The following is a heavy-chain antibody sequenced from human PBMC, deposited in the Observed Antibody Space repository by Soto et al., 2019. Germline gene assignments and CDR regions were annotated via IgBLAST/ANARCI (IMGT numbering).Heavy chain of an antibody. CDR2: ISSSSSTI. CDR3: ARGPRIFSTAAAITRNFYYYYGMDV. V-gene: IGHV3-48*02. Sequence: GGSLRLSCAASGFTFSSYSMNWVRQAPGKGLEWVSYISSSSSTIYYADSVKGRFTISRDNAKNSLYLQMNSLRDEDTAVYYCARGPRIFSTAAAITRNFYYYYGMDVWGQGTTVTVSS. CDR1: GFTFSSYS. J-gene: IGHJ6*02. D-gene: IGHD6-13*01.